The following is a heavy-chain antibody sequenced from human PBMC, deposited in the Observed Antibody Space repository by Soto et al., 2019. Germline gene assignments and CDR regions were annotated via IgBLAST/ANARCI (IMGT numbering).Heavy chain of an antibody. V-gene: IGHV3-21*01. CDR2: ISSSKSYI. J-gene: IGHJ4*02. D-gene: IGHD3-10*01. CDR3: ARGGWFGELFDY. Sequence: EVQLVESGGGLVKPGGSLRVSCAASGFTFSNYTMKWVRQAPGKGLEWGTCISSSKSYIYYAGSVKGRFTISRDNAKNSLYLEMNSLRAEDTAVYYCARGGWFGELFDYWGQGTLVTASS. CDR1: GFTFSNYT.